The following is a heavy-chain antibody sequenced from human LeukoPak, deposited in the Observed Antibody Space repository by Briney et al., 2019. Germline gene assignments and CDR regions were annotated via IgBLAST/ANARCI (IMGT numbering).Heavy chain of an antibody. Sequence: SETLSLTCAVSGGSISSGGYSWSWIRQPPGKGLEWIGYIYHSGSTNYNPSLKSRVTISVDTSKNQFSLNLSSVTAADTAIYYCARHGTGSYYGHWGQGTLVTVSS. J-gene: IGHJ4*02. CDR2: IYHSGST. D-gene: IGHD1-26*01. CDR3: ARHGTGSYYGH. CDR1: GGSISSGGYS. V-gene: IGHV4-30-2*01.